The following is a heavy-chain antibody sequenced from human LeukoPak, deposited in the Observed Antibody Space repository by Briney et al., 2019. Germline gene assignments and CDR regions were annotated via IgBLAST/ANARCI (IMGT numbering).Heavy chain of an antibody. CDR3: AKDRRHYYDSSGYAPFDY. J-gene: IGHJ4*02. CDR1: GFTFSSYW. D-gene: IGHD3-22*01. V-gene: IGHV3-7*03. CDR2: IKQDGSEK. Sequence: GGSLRLSCAASGFTFSSYWMSWVRQAPGKGLEWVANIKQDGSEKYYVDSVKGRFTISRDNAKNSLYLQMNSLRAEDTAVYYCAKDRRHYYDSSGYAPFDYWGQGTLVTVSS.